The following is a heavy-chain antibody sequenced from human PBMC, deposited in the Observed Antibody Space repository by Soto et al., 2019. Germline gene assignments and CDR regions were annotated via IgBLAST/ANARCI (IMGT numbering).Heavy chain of an antibody. CDR2: IYYSGTA. J-gene: IGHJ6*02. D-gene: IGHD1-1*01. V-gene: IGHV4-59*01. CDR1: GGSISTYY. CDR3: ARGDGIQLGSLAGRYYYHKMDV. Sequence: QVQLRESGPGLVKSSETLSLTCTVSGGSISTYYWSWVRQPPGKGLEWIGYIYYSGTATYNPSLRSRVTISVDTSKNQFSMRLSSVTAADTAVYYCARGDGIQLGSLAGRYYYHKMDVWGQGTPVTVYS.